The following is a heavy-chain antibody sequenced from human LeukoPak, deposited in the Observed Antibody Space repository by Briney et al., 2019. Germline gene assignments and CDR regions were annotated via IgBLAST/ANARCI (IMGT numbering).Heavy chain of an antibody. D-gene: IGHD5-18*01. V-gene: IGHV3-30*02. Sequence: GGSLRLSCAASGFTFSSYGMHWVRQAPGKGLEWVAFIRYDGSNKYYADSVKGRFTISRDNSKNTLYLQMNSLRAEDTAVYFCARDFGAYVDATMGYVGRFDSWGQGTLVTVSS. CDR2: IRYDGSNK. J-gene: IGHJ4*02. CDR1: GFTFSSYG. CDR3: ARDFGAYVDATMGYVGRFDS.